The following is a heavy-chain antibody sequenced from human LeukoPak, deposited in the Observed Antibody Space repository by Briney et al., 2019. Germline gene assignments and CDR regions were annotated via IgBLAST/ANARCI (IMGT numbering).Heavy chain of an antibody. CDR3: ARDCSSTSCLQHYFDY. Sequence: PGGSLRLSCVASGFTFSTCPMHWVRQAPGKGLEYVASISSNGVNTYYVDSVKGRVTISRDNSKNTLYLQMNSLRAEDTAVYYCARDCSSTSCLQHYFDYWGQGTLVTVSS. CDR2: ISSNGVNT. D-gene: IGHD2-2*01. CDR1: GFTFSTCP. J-gene: IGHJ4*02. V-gene: IGHV3-64*02.